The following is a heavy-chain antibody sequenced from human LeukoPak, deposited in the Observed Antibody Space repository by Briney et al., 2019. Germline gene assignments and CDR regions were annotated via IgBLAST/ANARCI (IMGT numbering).Heavy chain of an antibody. CDR3: ASMVRGVNGGDWFDP. D-gene: IGHD3-10*01. V-gene: IGHV4-34*01. J-gene: IGHJ5*02. CDR2: INHSGST. Sequence: SETLSLTCAVYGGSFSGYYWSWIRQPPGKGLEWIGEINHSGSTNYNPSLKSRVTISVDTSKNQFSLKLSSVTAADTAVYYCASMVRGVNGGDWFDPWGQGTLVTVSS. CDR1: GGSFSGYY.